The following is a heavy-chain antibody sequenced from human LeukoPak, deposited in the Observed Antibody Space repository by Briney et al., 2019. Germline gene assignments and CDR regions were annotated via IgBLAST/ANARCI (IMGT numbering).Heavy chain of an antibody. CDR2: IWYDGSNK. CDR3: VRSSMAAAGPFDY. CDR1: GFTFSSYG. V-gene: IGHV3-33*01. J-gene: IGHJ4*02. Sequence: GGSLRLSCAASGFTFSSYGMHWVRQAPGKGLEWMTVIWYDGSNKYYADSVKGRFTISRDNSKNTLYLQMNSLRAEDTAVYYCVRSSMAAAGPFDYWGQGILVTVSS. D-gene: IGHD6-13*01.